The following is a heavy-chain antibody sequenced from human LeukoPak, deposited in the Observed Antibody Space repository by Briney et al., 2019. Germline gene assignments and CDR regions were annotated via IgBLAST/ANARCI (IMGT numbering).Heavy chain of an antibody. CDR2: ISYDGSNK. D-gene: IGHD3-22*01. CDR3: ARGLYYYDSSENDY. J-gene: IGHJ4*02. Sequence: PGGSLRLSCAASGFTFSSYAMHWVRQAPGKGLEWVAVISYDGSNKYYADSVKGRFTISRDNSKNTLYLQMNSLRAEDTAVYYCARGLYYYDSSENDYWGQGTLVTVSS. V-gene: IGHV3-30-3*01. CDR1: GFTFSSYA.